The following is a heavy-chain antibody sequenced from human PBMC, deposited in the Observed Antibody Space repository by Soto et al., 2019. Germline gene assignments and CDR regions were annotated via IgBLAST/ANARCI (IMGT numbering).Heavy chain of an antibody. D-gene: IGHD3-10*02. CDR3: ARNMDYYYGRGSGNGHGV. CDR2: INPKFGDT. V-gene: IGHV1-2*02. J-gene: IGHJ6*02. CDR1: GYTFTAYH. Sequence: QVRLVQSGAEVKEPGDSVRVSCGASGYTFTAYHIHWVRQAPGQGLEWMGWINPKFGDTGYAQDFQGRVSMTSDMSISTVYMELSRLTSDDTAIYYCARNMDYYYGRGSGNGHGVWGQGTPVTVFS.